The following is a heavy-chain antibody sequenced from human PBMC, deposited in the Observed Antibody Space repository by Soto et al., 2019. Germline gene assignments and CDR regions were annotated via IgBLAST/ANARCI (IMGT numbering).Heavy chain of an antibody. CDR3: AKYRWGATTVTSIN. CDR1: GFTFSSYP. V-gene: IGHV3-23*01. CDR2: ISGTSDMT. Sequence: EVQLLESGGDLVEPGGSLRLSCVGSGFTFSSYPMNWVGQAPGKGLKWVSAISGTSDMTYYANSVTGRFTISRDNSKNTLYLQVSSLRVEDTAIYYCAKYRWGATTVTSINWGRGTLVTVSS. J-gene: IGHJ1*01. D-gene: IGHD4-4*01.